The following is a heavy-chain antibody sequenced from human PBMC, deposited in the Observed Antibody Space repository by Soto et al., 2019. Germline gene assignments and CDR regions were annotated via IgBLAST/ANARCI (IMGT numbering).Heavy chain of an antibody. CDR1: GFTFSNAW. CDR2: VKSKTDGGTT. J-gene: IGHJ4*01. CDR3: TKDSYITSIIVRFDY. D-gene: IGHD3-22*01. V-gene: IGHV3-15*07. Sequence: VGSLRLSCAVSGFTFSNAWINWVRQAPGKGLEWVGRVKSKTDGGTTDFAAPVKGRFAISRDDSKNMVYLEMNSLKTEDTGIYYCTKDSYITSIIVRFDYWGHGTLVTVSS.